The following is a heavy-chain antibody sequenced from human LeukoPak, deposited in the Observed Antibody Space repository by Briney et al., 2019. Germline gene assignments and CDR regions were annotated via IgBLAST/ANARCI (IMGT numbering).Heavy chain of an antibody. Sequence: SETLSLTCTVSSGFSTHYYWNWIRQPPGKALEWIGCVSDTGRTTYNPSLKSRLTISVDTSKRQFSLTLTSLTAADTAVYYCAREIIEVPGTFDYWGRGTLVTVSS. CDR1: SGFSTHYY. CDR2: VSDTGRT. CDR3: AREIIEVPGTFDY. V-gene: IGHV4-59*01. J-gene: IGHJ4*02. D-gene: IGHD6-19*01.